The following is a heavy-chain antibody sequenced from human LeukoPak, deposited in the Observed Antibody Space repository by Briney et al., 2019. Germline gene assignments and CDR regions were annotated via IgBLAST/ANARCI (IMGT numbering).Heavy chain of an antibody. J-gene: IGHJ6*03. CDR3: ARSQLHYYYYMDV. V-gene: IGHV1-69*06. D-gene: IGHD5-24*01. CDR2: IIPIFGTA. Sequence: SVKVSCKASGGTFSSYAISWVRQAPGQGLEWMGGIIPIFGTANYAQKFQGRVTITADKSTSTAYMELSSLRSEDTAVYYCARSQLHYYYYMDVWGKGTTVTVSS. CDR1: GGTFSSYA.